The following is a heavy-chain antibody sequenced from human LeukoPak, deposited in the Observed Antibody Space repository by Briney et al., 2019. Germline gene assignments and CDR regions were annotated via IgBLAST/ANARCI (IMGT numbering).Heavy chain of an antibody. V-gene: IGHV3-21*01. Sequence: GGSLRLSCAASGFTFSSYSMNWVRQAPGKGLEWVSSISSSSSYIYYADSVKGRFTISRDNAKNSLYLQMNSLRAEDTAVYYCARGSHSYYDFWSGYIDYWGQGTPVTVSS. D-gene: IGHD3-3*01. CDR1: GFTFSSYS. CDR2: ISSSSSYI. CDR3: ARGSHSYYDFWSGYIDY. J-gene: IGHJ4*02.